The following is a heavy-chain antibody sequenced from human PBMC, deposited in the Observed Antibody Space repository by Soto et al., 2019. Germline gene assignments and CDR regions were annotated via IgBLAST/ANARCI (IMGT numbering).Heavy chain of an antibody. V-gene: IGHV1-69*13. CDR3: AREGLNYYYYYGMDV. CDR2: IIPIFGTA. Sequence: ASVKVSCKASGGTFSSYAISWVRQAPGQGLEWMGGIIPIFGTANYAQKFQGRVTITADESTSTAYMELSSLRSEDTAVYYCAREGLNYYYYYGMDVWGQGTTVTVSS. J-gene: IGHJ6*02. CDR1: GGTFSSYA.